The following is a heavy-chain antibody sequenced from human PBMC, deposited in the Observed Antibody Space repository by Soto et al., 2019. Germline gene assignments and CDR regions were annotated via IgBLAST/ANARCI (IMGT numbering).Heavy chain of an antibody. D-gene: IGHD6-6*01. CDR3: ARIPPPPIAAHSPLDC. J-gene: IGHJ4*02. CDR2: ISAYNGNT. Sequence: ASVKVSCKASGYTFTSYGINWVGQAPGRGLVWMGGISAYNGNTNYAQKLQGRVTMTTDTSTSSAYMELRSLRSDDTAVYYCARIPPPPIAAHSPLDCWGQGTLVTVSS. V-gene: IGHV1-18*01. CDR1: GYTFTSYG.